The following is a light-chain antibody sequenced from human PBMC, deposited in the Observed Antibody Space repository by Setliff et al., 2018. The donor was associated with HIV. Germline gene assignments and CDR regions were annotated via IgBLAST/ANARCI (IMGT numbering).Light chain of an antibody. J-gene: IGLJ1*01. CDR2: EVS. Sequence: QSALTQPASVSGSPGQSIAISCTGTSSDVGGYNYVSWYQQHPGKAPKLMIYEVSKRPSGVPDRFSGSKSGNTASLTVSGLQAEDEADYYCSSYAGSSIPYVFGTGTKVTVL. V-gene: IGLV2-8*01. CDR1: SSDVGGYNY. CDR3: SSYAGSSIPYV.